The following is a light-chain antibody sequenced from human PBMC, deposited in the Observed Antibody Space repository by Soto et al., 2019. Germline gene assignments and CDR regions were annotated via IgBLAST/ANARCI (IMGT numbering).Light chain of an antibody. CDR2: AVS. CDR1: QSITSNY. J-gene: IGKJ2*01. Sequence: ILLTQSPATLSLSPGERATLSCRASQSITSNYLAWYQQKPGQAPRLLVYAVSGRPNGIPDRFSGSGSGTDFTLTISRLEPEDFALYYCQQYRRSPYTLGQGTQLEIK. V-gene: IGKV3-20*01. CDR3: QQYRRSPYT.